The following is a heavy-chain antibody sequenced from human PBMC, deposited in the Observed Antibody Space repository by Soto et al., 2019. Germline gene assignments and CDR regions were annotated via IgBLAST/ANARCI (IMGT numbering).Heavy chain of an antibody. V-gene: IGHV1-18*01. CDR3: ARAGGVLFGSGWSRCFDY. J-gene: IGHJ4*02. D-gene: IGHD6-19*01. Sequence: ASVKVSCKASGYTFTSYGISWVRQAPGQGLEWMGWISAYNGNTNYAQKLQGRVTMTTDTSTSTAYMELRSLRSDDTAVYYCARAGGVLFGSGWSRCFDYWGQGTLVTVSS. CDR2: ISAYNGNT. CDR1: GYTFTSYG.